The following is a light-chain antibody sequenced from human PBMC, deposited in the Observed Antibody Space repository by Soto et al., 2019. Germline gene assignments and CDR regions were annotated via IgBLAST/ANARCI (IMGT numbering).Light chain of an antibody. Sequence: QSALTQPASVSVSPGQSITISCTGTISDVGSYNYVSWYQQYPGKAPKLMIYDVSTRTSGVSARFSGSKYGNTASLTISGVQAADEADYYCGLYTTSSNYVFGTGTKLTVL. CDR3: GLYTTSSNYV. J-gene: IGLJ1*01. CDR2: DVS. V-gene: IGLV2-14*03. CDR1: ISDVGSYNY.